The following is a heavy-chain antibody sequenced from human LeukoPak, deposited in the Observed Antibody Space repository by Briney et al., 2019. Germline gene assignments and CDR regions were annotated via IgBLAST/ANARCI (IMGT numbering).Heavy chain of an antibody. J-gene: IGHJ4*02. CDR2: ISYDGSNK. V-gene: IGHV3-30-3*01. CDR1: GFTFSSYA. CDR3: ARSQTPIQL. Sequence: GGSLRLSCAASGFTFSSYAMHWVRQAPGEGLEWVAVISYDGSNKYYADSVKGRFTISRDNSKNTLYLQMNSLRAEDTAVYYCARSQTPIQLWGQGTLVTVSS. D-gene: IGHD5-18*01.